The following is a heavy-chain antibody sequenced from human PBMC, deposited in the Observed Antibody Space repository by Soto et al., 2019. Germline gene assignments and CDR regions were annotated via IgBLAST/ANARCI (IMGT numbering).Heavy chain of an antibody. J-gene: IGHJ4*02. D-gene: IGHD2-2*01. Sequence: PSETLSLTCTVSGGSIINYYWSWIRQPPGMGLEWIGYIHHSGDTNSAPSLKSRVTISIDTSKNQLSLRLSSVTAADTAVYYCAGYCVSAKCLDYWGQGTLVTVSS. CDR3: AGYCVSAKCLDY. V-gene: IGHV4-59*03. CDR1: GGSIINYY. CDR2: IHHSGDT.